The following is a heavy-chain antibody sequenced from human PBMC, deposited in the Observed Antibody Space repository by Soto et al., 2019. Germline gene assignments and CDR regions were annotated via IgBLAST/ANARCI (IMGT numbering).Heavy chain of an antibody. V-gene: IGHV1-69*01. D-gene: IGHD1-26*01. Sequence: QVQLVQSGAAVKNPGSSVKVSCKASGGTFSSYAISWVRQAPEQGLEGMGGIIPIFGTANYAQKFQGIVTITAAESTSTAYRELSSLRSEDTAVYYCAREAAYSGSYGADALAIWGQGTMVTVSS. CDR1: GGTFSSYA. CDR3: AREAAYSGSYGADALAI. CDR2: IIPIFGTA. J-gene: IGHJ3*02.